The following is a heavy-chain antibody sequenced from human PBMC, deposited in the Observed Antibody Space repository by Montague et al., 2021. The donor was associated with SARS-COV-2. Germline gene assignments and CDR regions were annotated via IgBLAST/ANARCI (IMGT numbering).Heavy chain of an antibody. CDR2: TYYRSKWYN. V-gene: IGHV6-1*01. D-gene: IGHD3-10*01. Sequence: CAISGDSVSSHSAAWNWIRQSPSRGLEWLGRTYYRSKWYNDYAVSVKSRITINPDTSKNQFSLQLNSVTPEDTAVYYCARECPPPLWFGELDYYGMDVWGQGTTVTVSS. J-gene: IGHJ6*02. CDR1: GDSVSSHSAA. CDR3: ARECPPPLWFGELDYYGMDV.